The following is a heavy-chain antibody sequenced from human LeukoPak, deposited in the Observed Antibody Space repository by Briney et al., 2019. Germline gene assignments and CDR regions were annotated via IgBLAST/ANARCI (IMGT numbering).Heavy chain of an antibody. CDR2: ISYDAGSQ. J-gene: IGHJ4*02. V-gene: IGHV3-30*04. CDR3: PREEGYYFDY. CDR1: GFTFSRYA. Sequence: PGGSLRLSCAASGFTFSRYAIYWVRQAPGKGLGWVAVISYDAGSQYYADSVRGRFTISRDNSKNTLFLQMNNLRAEDTAVYYCPREEGYYFDYWGQGTLVTVSS.